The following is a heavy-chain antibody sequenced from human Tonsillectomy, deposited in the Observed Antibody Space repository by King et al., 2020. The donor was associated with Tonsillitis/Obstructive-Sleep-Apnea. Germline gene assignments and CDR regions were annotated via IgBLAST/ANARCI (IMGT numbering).Heavy chain of an antibody. CDR1: GGSISSYY. J-gene: IGHJ6*03. D-gene: IGHD4-17*01. CDR3: ARDYGAYGNYYYMDV. Sequence: MQLQESGPGLVKPSETLSLTCTVSGGSISSYYWSWIRQPPGKGLEWIGYIYYSGNTNYNPSLNSRVTISVDTSKNQFSLKLSSVTAADTAVYYCARDYGAYGNYYYMDVWGKGTTVTVSS. CDR2: IYYSGNT. V-gene: IGHV4-59*01.